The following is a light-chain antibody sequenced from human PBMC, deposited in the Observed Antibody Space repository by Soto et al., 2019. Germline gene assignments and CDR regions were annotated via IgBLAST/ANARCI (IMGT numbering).Light chain of an antibody. CDR2: GNN. J-gene: IGLJ3*02. CDR3: QSYDNSLGGSVV. V-gene: IGLV1-40*01. Sequence: QSVLTQPPSVSGAPGQRVTISCTGSSYNIGAIYDVHWCQHLPGTAPKLLIYGNNNRPSGVPDRFSGSKSGTSASLAITGLQAEDEADYYCQSYDNSLGGSVVFGAGTKLTVL. CDR1: SYNIGAIYD.